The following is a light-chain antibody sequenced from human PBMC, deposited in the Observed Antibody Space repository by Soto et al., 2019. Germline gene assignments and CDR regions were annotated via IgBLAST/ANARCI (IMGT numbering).Light chain of an antibody. CDR3: QKLDSYPLT. V-gene: IGKV1-9*01. CDR1: QRIATY. CDR2: VAS. J-gene: IGKJ5*01. Sequence: DIQMPQSPSSLSASVGDRVTITCRASQRIATYLNWYQHKPGQAPKLLIYVASLWQSGVPERFSGSGSGTEFTLTISSLQPEDFASYYCQKLDSYPLTFGQGTRLEIK.